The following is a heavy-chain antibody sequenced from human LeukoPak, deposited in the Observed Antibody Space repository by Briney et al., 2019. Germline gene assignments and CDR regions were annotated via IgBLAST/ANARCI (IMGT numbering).Heavy chain of an antibody. CDR2: IYTSGST. CDR3: ARGDLPTPGSADFDY. CDR1: GGSIRSNY. J-gene: IGHJ4*02. V-gene: IGHV4-4*07. Sequence: PSETLSLTCTVSGGSIRSNYWSWIRQPAVKELEWIGRIYTSGSTNYNPSLKSRVTMSVDTSKNQFSLKLSSATAADTAVYYCARGDLPTPGSADFDYWGQGTLVTVSS. D-gene: IGHD4-17*01.